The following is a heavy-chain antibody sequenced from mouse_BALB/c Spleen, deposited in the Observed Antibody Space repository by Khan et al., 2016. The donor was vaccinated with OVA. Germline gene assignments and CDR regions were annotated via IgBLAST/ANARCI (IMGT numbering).Heavy chain of an antibody. J-gene: IGHJ4*01. V-gene: IGHV3-2*02. CDR1: GYSITSDYA. CDR3: SRDGSRYNYAMDY. Sequence: EVKLEESGPGLVKPSQSLSLTCTVTGYSITSDYAWNWLRQFPGNKLEWMGYISYSGSTNYNPALKSRISITRDTSKNQFFLQLNSVTTEDTATYYCSRDGSRYNYAMDYWGQGTSVTVSS. CDR2: ISYSGST. D-gene: IGHD2-3*01.